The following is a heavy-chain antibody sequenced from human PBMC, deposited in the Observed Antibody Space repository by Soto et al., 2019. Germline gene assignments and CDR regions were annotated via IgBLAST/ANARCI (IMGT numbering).Heavy chain of an antibody. J-gene: IGHJ5*02. CDR2: INHSGSP. CDR3: ATANWSHHYFDP. V-gene: IGHV4-34*01. CDR1: GGSFSGYY. Sequence: PSETLSLTCAVYGGSFSGYYWSWLRQPPGKRLEWIGEINHSGSPNYNPSLKSRVTISVDTSKNQFSLKMTSVTAADTAVYYCATANWSHHYFDPWGQGTLVTVSS. D-gene: IGHD1-1*01.